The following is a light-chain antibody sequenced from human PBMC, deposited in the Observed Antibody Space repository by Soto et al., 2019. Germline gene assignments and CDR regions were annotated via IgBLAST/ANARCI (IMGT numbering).Light chain of an antibody. V-gene: IGKV3-11*01. CDR1: QSVTKY. J-gene: IGKJ4*01. CDR3: HQRSNWPLT. CDR2: DVS. Sequence: EVVLTQSPATLSLSPGERATLSCRASQSVTKYLAWYQQKPGQALRLLIYDVSKRATGIPARFSGSGSETDFTLTISSLETGDFAVYYCHQRSNWPLTFGGGTKLEIK.